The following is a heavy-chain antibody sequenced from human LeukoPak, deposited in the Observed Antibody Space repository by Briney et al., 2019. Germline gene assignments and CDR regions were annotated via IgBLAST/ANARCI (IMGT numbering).Heavy chain of an antibody. D-gene: IGHD3-10*01. CDR3: ARGGRGNFDC. Sequence: VPGQGLEWMGRINAYNGNTNYAQKLQGRVIMTTDTSTSTVYMELRSLRSDDTSVYYCARGGRGNFDCWGQGTLVTVSS. J-gene: IGHJ4*02. CDR2: INAYNGNT. V-gene: IGHV1-18*01.